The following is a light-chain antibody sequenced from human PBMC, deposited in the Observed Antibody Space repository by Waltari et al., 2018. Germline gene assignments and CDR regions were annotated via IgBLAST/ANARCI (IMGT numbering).Light chain of an antibody. CDR3: QQYDGSVVT. V-gene: IGKV3-20*01. CDR2: GAS. CDR1: QTITGSV. Sequence: EIVLPQSPGTLSVSPGARVTVSCRASQTITGSVLTWYHQKPGQAPRLLIYGASNRAPGIPDRFSGSGSGTDFTLTISRLEPEDSAVYYCQQYDGSVVTFGGGTKVEIK. J-gene: IGKJ4*01.